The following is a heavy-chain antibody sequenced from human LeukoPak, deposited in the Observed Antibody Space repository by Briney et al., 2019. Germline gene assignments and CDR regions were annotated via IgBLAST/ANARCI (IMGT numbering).Heavy chain of an antibody. Sequence: PSETLSLTCAVYGGSFSGYYWSWIRQHPGRGLEWIGEINRSGSTNYNPSLKSRVTISVDTSKNQFSLKLSSVTAADTAVYYCARLSFSYYYDSSGYYWRYNWFDPWGQGTLVTVSS. D-gene: IGHD3-22*01. CDR2: INRSGST. CDR3: ARLSFSYYYDSSGYYWRYNWFDP. CDR1: GGSFSGYY. V-gene: IGHV4-34*01. J-gene: IGHJ5*02.